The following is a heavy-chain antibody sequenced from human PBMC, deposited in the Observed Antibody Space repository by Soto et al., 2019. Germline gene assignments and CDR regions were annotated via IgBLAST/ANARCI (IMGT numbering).Heavy chain of an antibody. D-gene: IGHD6-13*01. CDR2: ISHDGTKK. CDR3: AKDREPYSRSGPYY. V-gene: IGHV3-30*18. Sequence: QVQLVESGGGVVQPGGSLRLSCAASGFTFFSFGMHWVRQAPGKGLEWVTLISHDGTKKYYADSVKGRFTISRDNSKNTLYLQMNSLRVEDTAVYYCAKDREPYSRSGPYYWGQGTLVTVSS. CDR1: GFTFFSFG. J-gene: IGHJ4*02.